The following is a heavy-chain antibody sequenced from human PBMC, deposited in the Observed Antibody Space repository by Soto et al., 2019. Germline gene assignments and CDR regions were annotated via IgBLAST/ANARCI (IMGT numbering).Heavy chain of an antibody. CDR3: ARDASGLLYYDAFDI. V-gene: IGHV1-2*04. CDR2: INPNSGGT. CDR1: GYTFTGYY. D-gene: IGHD6-19*01. J-gene: IGHJ3*02. Sequence: ASVKVSCKASGYTFTGYYMHWVRQAPGQGLEWMGWINPNSGGTNYAQKFQGWVTMTRDTSISTAYMELSRLRSDDTAVYYCARDASGLLYYDAFDIWGQGTMVTVSS.